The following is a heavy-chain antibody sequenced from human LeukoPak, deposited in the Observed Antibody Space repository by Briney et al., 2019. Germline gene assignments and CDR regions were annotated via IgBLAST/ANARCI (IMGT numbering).Heavy chain of an antibody. Sequence: SETLSLTCTVSGYSISSGYYWGWIRQPPGEGLEWIGYIYYSGSTNYNPSLKSRVTISVDTSKNQFSLKLSSVTAADTAVYYCARDHGDGYNWSFDYWGQGTLVTVSS. V-gene: IGHV4-38-2*02. D-gene: IGHD5-24*01. CDR3: ARDHGDGYNWSFDY. CDR1: GYSISSGYY. J-gene: IGHJ4*02. CDR2: IYYSGST.